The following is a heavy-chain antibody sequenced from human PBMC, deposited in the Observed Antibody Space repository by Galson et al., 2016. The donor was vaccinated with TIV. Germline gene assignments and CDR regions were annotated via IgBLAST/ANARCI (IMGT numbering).Heavy chain of an antibody. CDR3: AKGYTDRTPGVDQ. V-gene: IGHV1-2*02. D-gene: IGHD5-18*01. CDR2: INPNSGGT. Sequence: SVKVSCKASGYTFTGYYIHWVRQAPGQGLEWMGWINPNSGGTHYAQKFQGRVTMTRDTSITTAYIELSRLRSDDTAVYYCAKGYTDRTPGVDQWGQGTLVTVAS. CDR1: GYTFTGYY. J-gene: IGHJ4*02.